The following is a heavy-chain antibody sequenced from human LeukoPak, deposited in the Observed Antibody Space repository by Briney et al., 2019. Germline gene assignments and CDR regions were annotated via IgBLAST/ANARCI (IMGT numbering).Heavy chain of an antibody. CDR1: GITFDNYA. J-gene: IGHJ4*02. D-gene: IGHD2-21*01. Sequence: GGSLRLSCVASGITFDNYAMSWVRQGPGMGLEWVSSISGAGGSTYYADSVKGRFTISRDNSKKTLYLEMSSLRAEDAAVYYCAINYSLDYWGQGTLVTVSS. V-gene: IGHV3-23*01. CDR2: ISGAGGST. CDR3: AINYSLDY.